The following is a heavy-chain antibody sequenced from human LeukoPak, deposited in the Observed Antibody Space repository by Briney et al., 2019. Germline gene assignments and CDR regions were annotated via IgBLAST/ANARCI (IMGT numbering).Heavy chain of an antibody. J-gene: IGHJ5*02. CDR3: AREVFFQFDN. V-gene: IGHV3-7*03. CDR1: GFTLSNHW. Sequence: GGSLRLSCAASGFTLSNHWMTWVRQAPGRGLEWVATIAANGNDKDYEDALQGRFTISRDNTRNSLSLRIDSLRAEDTAQYYCAREVFFQFDNWGQGALVTVSS. CDR2: IAANGNDK.